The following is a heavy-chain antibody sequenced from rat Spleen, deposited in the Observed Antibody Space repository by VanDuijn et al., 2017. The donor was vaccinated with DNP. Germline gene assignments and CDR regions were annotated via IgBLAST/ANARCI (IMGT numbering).Heavy chain of an antibody. CDR3: TTDFERGY. CDR2: ISTNGGST. CDR1: GFTFSKYG. V-gene: IGHV5-27*01. J-gene: IGHJ2*01. D-gene: IGHD1-11*01. Sequence: EVQLVDSGGDLVQPGRSLKLSCAASGFTFSKYGMAWVRQAPTQGLEWVASISTNGGSTSYRNSVKGRFTISRDNAKTILYLQMDSLRSEDTATYYCTTDFERGYWGQGVMVTVSS.